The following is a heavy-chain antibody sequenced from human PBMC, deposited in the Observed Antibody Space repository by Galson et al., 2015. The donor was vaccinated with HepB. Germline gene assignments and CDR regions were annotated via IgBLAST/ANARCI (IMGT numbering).Heavy chain of an antibody. D-gene: IGHD1-26*01. J-gene: IGHJ6*03. Sequence: SPRHPRAFSGFTLNQSAKSCCPHTAALGRECLWENRWSLGSTYYADSVKGRFTISRDNSKNTLYLQMNSLRAEDTAVYYCAKGGSWYYYYYMDVWGKGTRSSSP. CDR3: AKGGSWYYYYYMDV. CDR2: NRWSLGST. CDR1: GFTLNQSA. V-gene: IGHV3-23*01.